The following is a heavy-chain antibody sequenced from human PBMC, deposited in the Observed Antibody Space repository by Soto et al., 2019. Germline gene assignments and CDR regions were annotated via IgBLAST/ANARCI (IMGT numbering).Heavy chain of an antibody. CDR1: GGSMINYF. CDR2: IHYSGTT. V-gene: IGHV4-59*01. Sequence: SETLSLTCTVSGGSMINYFWTWIRQPPGKGLEWIGYIHYSGTTSFFPSYNPSLRSRVTISEDTSKNQFSLKLLSVTTADTAVYFCAAGEASSRNLAPYYLDFWGQGTLVTVSS. CDR3: AAGEASSRNLAPYYLDF. J-gene: IGHJ4*02. D-gene: IGHD6-13*01.